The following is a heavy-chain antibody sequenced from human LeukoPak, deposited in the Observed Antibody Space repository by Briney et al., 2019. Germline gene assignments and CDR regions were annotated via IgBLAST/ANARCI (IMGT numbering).Heavy chain of an antibody. CDR2: IYYSGST. J-gene: IGHJ4*02. Sequence: SEPLSLTCTVSGGSISSYFWSWIRQPPGKALEWIGYIYYSGSTNYNPSLKSRVTISVDTSKNQFSLKLSSVTAADTAVYYCARRGCSAGSCYLGVWGQGILVTVSS. CDR3: ARRGCSAGSCYLGV. CDR1: GGSISSYF. D-gene: IGHD2-15*01. V-gene: IGHV4-59*08.